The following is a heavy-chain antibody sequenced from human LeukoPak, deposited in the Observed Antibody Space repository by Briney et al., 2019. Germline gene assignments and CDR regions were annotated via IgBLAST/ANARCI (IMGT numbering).Heavy chain of an antibody. CDR1: GGSISSYY. J-gene: IGHJ4*02. D-gene: IGHD3-16*01. Sequence: SETLSLTCTVSGGSISSYYWSWIRQPPGKGLEWIGYIYYSGSTNYNPSLKSRVTISVDTSKNQFSLKLSYVTAADTAVYYCAREWGGGYFDYWGQGTLVTVSS. V-gene: IGHV4-59*01. CDR2: IYYSGST. CDR3: AREWGGGYFDY.